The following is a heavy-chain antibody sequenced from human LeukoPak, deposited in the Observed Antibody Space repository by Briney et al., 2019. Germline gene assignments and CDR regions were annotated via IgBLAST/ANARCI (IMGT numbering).Heavy chain of an antibody. V-gene: IGHV3-21*01. D-gene: IGHD6-19*01. CDR2: ISSSSSYI. J-gene: IGHJ4*02. CDR3: ARDGAVAY. Sequence: PGGSLRLSCAASGFTFSGSAMHWVRQASGKGLEWVSSISSSSSYIYYADSVKGRFTISRDNAKNSLYLQMNSLRAEDTAVYYCARDGAVAYWGQGTLVTVSS. CDR1: GFTFSGSA.